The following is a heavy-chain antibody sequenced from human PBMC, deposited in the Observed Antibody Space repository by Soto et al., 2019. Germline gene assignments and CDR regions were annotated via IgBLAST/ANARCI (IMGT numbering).Heavy chain of an antibody. J-gene: IGHJ5*02. V-gene: IGHV3-33*01. CDR2: IWYDGSNK. CDR1: GFTFSSYG. Sequence: QVQLVESGGGVVQPGRSLRLSCAASGFTFSSYGMHWVRQAPGKGLEWVAVIWYDGSNKYYADSVKGRFTISRDNSKKPCNRQRNARKAEDTPVYSVARNLRYSFINCSAPGGQGPLVT. D-gene: IGHD3-9*01. CDR3: ARNLRYSFINCSAP.